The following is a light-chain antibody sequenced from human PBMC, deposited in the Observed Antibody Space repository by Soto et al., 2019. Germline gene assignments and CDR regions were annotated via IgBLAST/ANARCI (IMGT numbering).Light chain of an antibody. V-gene: IGLV7-46*01. CDR3: LLSYTAARV. CDR2: DTS. J-gene: IGLJ2*01. Sequence: QAVVRQKPSLTVSPCGMVTLTCGTSTIAVTSHHHTYWFQQKAVQAPRTLIYDTSNKHSWTPARFLGSLLGDKAALTLSGAQHEYEAQYYGLLSYTAARVFGGGTKLTVL. CDR1: TIAVTSHHH.